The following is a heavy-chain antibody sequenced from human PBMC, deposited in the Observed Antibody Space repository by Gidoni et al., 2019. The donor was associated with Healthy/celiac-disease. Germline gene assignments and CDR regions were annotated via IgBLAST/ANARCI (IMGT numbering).Heavy chain of an antibody. CDR2: IFSNDEK. CDR1: GFSLSNARMG. V-gene: IGHV2-26*01. Sequence: QLTLTESGPVLEKPTETLTLTCTGSGFSLSNARMGVSWIRQPPGKALEWLAHIFSNDEKSYSTSLKSRLTISKDTSKSQVVLTMTNMDPVDTATYYCARMFSSGWYYGMDVWGQGTTVTVSS. J-gene: IGHJ6*02. CDR3: ARMFSSGWYYGMDV. D-gene: IGHD6-19*01.